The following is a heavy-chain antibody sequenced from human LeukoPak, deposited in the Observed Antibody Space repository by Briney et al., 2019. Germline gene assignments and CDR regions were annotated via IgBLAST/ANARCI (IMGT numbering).Heavy chain of an antibody. J-gene: IGHJ3*01. CDR2: IYPGVSGT. V-gene: IGHV5-51*01. CDR3: ARRNRMGVVS. CDR1: GYRLTHCW. D-gene: IGHD3-10*01. Sequence: VGSLKIPRQGSGYRLTHCWIGRVRQLPGNGLGWMRIIYPGVSGTRSSSSYQCKVNISADKSISTAYLQWSSLKASDSAMYYSARRNRMGVVSWGQGTMVTVSS.